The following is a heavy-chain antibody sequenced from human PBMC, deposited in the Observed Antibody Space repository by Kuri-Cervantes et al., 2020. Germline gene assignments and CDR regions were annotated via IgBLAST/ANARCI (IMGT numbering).Heavy chain of an antibody. Sequence: GESLKISCAASGFNFSNCHMNWLRQAPGKGLEWISYITSGSSVIYYAASVKGRFTISRDDAENSLYLQMNSLRAEDTAVYYCARTQIAAAYAFDIWGQGTMVTVSS. CDR2: ITSGSSVI. J-gene: IGHJ3*02. V-gene: IGHV3-48*01. CDR1: GFNFSNCH. D-gene: IGHD6-13*01. CDR3: ARTQIAAAYAFDI.